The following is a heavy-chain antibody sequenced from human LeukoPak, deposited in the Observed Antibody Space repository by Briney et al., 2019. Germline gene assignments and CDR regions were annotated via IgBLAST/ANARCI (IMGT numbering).Heavy chain of an antibody. V-gene: IGHV3-9*01. CDR1: GFTFDDYA. J-gene: IGHJ4*02. Sequence: PGRSLRLSCAASGFTFDDYAMHWVRQAPGKGLEWVSGISWNSGSIGYADSVKGRFTISRDNAKNSLYLQMNSLRAEDTAVYYCAREPVVTIFGVVISSHFDYWGQGTLVTVSS. CDR2: ISWNSGSI. D-gene: IGHD3-3*01. CDR3: AREPVVTIFGVVISSHFDY.